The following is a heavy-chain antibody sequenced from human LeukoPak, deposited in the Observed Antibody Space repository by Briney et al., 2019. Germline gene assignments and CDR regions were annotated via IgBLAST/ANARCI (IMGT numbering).Heavy chain of an antibody. CDR2: INSDGSWT. D-gene: IGHD2-2*01. V-gene: IGHV3-74*01. Sequence: GGSLRLSCAASGNYWMHWVRQAPGRGLVWVSHINSDGSWTGYADSVKGRFTISKDNAKNTVYLQMNNLRAEDTAVYYCVSFYETYWGRGTLVTVSS. J-gene: IGHJ4*02. CDR3: VSFYETY. CDR1: GNYW.